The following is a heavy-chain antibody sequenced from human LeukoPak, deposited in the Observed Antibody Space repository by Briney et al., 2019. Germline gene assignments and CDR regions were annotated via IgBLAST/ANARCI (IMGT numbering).Heavy chain of an antibody. CDR3: ATHSPEWRYSGYYNYYYIDV. J-gene: IGHJ6*03. Sequence: GASVKVSCKASGYTFTSYAMNWVRQAPGQGLEWMGWISTYNDNTNYAQKFQGRVTMTTDTSTSTAYMELSSLRSEDTAVYYCATHSPEWRYSGYYNYYYIDVWGKGTTVTVSS. CDR2: ISTYNDNT. CDR1: GYTFTSYA. V-gene: IGHV1-18*01. D-gene: IGHD5-12*01.